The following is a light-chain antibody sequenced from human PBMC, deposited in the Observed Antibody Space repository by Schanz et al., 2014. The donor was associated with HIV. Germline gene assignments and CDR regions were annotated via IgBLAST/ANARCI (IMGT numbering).Light chain of an antibody. J-gene: IGKJ1*01. CDR3: QQYGSPPWT. Sequence: EIVLTQSPGSLSLSPGGRATLSCGASQRLHSAYLAWYQQKRDQPPRLLIFGASNRAAGIPDRFSGGESGTDFTLTISRVEPEDYAVYLCQQYGSPPWTFGQGTKVEVK. CDR2: GAS. V-gene: IGKV3-20*01. CDR1: QRLHSAY.